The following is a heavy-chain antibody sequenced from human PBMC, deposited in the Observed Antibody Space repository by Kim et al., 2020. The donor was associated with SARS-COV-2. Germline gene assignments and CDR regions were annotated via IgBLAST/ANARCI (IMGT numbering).Heavy chain of an antibody. CDR3: ARDLWFGDGGY. CDR1: GFTFSSYS. J-gene: IGHJ4*02. CDR2: ISSSSSYI. V-gene: IGHV3-21*01. D-gene: IGHD3-10*01. Sequence: GGSLRLSCAASGFTFSSYSMNWVRQAPGKGLEWVSSISSSSSYIYYADSVKGRFTISRDNAKNSLYLQMNSLRAEDTAVYYCARDLWFGDGGYWGQGTLGTVSS.